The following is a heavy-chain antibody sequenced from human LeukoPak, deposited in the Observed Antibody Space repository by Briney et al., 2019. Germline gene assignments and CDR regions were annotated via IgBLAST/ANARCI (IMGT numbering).Heavy chain of an antibody. CDR3: AKAHCVWSGYPNWFDP. J-gene: IGHJ5*02. D-gene: IGHD3-3*01. CDR2: TSGSGGST. V-gene: IGHV3-23*01. CDR1: GFTFSSFA. Sequence: GGPLRLSCAASGFTFSSFAMSGVPQAPGKGLKWVSATSGSGGSTYYADSVKGRFTISRDNSKNTLYLQMNSLRAEDTAVYYCAKAHCVWSGYPNWFDPWGQGTLVTVSS.